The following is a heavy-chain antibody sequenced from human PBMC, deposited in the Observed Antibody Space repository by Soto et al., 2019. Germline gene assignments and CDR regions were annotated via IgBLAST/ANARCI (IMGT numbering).Heavy chain of an antibody. CDR3: ASTWSGYYYFDS. V-gene: IGHV3-66*02. CDR1: GFSVSDNS. CDR2: IYSDSVGGNT. J-gene: IGHJ4*02. D-gene: IGHD3-3*01. Sequence: PGGSLRLSCAASGFSVSDNSMNWVRQAPGKGLEWVSFIYSDSVGGNTYYADFVKGRFTISRDNSKNTVYLQMNSLRVEDTAVYYCASTWSGYYYFDSWGQGTLVTVSS.